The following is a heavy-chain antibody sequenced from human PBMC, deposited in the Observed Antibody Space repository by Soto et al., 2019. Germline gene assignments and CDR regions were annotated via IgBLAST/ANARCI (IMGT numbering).Heavy chain of an antibody. CDR2: IKQDGSEK. D-gene: IGHD2-15*01. CDR1: GFTFSSYW. CDR3: ARSASGIVVVVAATLVGAFDI. Sequence: GGSLRLSCAASGFTFSSYWMSWVRQAPGKGLEWVANIKQDGSEKYYVDSVKGRFTISRDNAKNSLYLQMNSLRAEDTAVYYCARSASGIVVVVAATLVGAFDIWGQGTMVTVSS. J-gene: IGHJ3*02. V-gene: IGHV3-7*01.